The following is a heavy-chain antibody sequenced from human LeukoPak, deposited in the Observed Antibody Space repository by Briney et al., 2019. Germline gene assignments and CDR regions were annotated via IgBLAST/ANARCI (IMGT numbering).Heavy chain of an antibody. CDR1: GFTFSSYS. CDR3: ARHVDKGATDVFDY. V-gene: IGHV3-21*04. Sequence: PGGSLRLSCAASGFTFSSYSMNWVRQAPGKGLEWVSSISSSSSYIYYADSVKGRFTISRDNAKNSLYLQMNSLRAEDTAVYYCARHVDKGATDVFDYWGQGTLVTVSS. J-gene: IGHJ4*02. D-gene: IGHD2-15*01. CDR2: ISSSSSYI.